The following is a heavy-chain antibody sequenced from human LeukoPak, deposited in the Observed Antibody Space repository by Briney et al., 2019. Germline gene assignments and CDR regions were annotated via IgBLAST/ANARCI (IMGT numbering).Heavy chain of an antibody. D-gene: IGHD3-16*01. J-gene: IGHJ6*03. CDR2: INPSGGST. Sequence: ASVKVSCKASGYTFTSYYMHWVRQAPGQGLEWMGIINPSGGSTSYAQKFQGRVTMTRDTSTSTVYMELSSLRSEDTAVYYCARRGRTLYSPRYYYYYMDVWGKGTTVTVSS. CDR1: GYTFTSYY. CDR3: ARRGRTLYSPRYYYYYMDV. V-gene: IGHV1-46*01.